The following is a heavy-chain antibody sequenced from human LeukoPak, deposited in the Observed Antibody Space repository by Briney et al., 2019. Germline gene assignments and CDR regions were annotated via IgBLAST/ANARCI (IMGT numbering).Heavy chain of an antibody. D-gene: IGHD3-3*01. CDR2: INHSGST. CDR3: AAQPLTIFGVVIPY. CDR1: GGSFSGYY. J-gene: IGHJ4*02. Sequence: SETLSLTCAVYGGSFSGYYWSWIRQPPGKGLEWIGEINHSGSTNYNPSLKSRVTISVDTSKNQFSLKLSYVTAADTAVYYCAAQPLTIFGVVIPYWGQGTLVTVSS. V-gene: IGHV4-34*01.